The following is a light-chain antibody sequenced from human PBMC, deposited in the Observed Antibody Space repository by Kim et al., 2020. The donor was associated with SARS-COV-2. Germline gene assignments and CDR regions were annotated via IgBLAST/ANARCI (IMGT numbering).Light chain of an antibody. CDR3: DQYHTVPLS. CDR1: QSILSRSNKKNS. Sequence: ATIYSTSSQSILSRSNKKNSLAWYQHRQEQPPKLLINWASTRGTAVPDRFSGGGSGTDFTLTISSLRAEDVAVYYCDQYHTVPLSFGARTKVDIK. CDR2: WAS. V-gene: IGKV4-1*01. J-gene: IGKJ4*01.